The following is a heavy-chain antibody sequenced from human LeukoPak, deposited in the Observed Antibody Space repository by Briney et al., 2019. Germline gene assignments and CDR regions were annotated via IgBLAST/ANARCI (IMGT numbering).Heavy chain of an antibody. CDR2: MNPNSGHT. J-gene: IGHJ4*02. V-gene: IGHV1-8*01. CDR1: GYTFTSYD. CDR3: ARGLDFQGEDNFDY. Sequence: ASVKVSCKASGYTFTSYDINWVRQATGQGLEWMGWMNPNSGHTGYAQKFQGRVTMTRNTSISTAYMELSSLRSEDTAVYYCARGLDFQGEDNFDYWGQGTLVTVSS. D-gene: IGHD3-16*01.